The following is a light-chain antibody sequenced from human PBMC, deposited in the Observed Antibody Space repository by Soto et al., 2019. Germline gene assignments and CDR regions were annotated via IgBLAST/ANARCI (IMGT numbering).Light chain of an antibody. CDR1: QSLLHSNGYNY. J-gene: IGKJ4*01. CDR3: MQALEAPT. CDR2: LAS. V-gene: IGKV2-28*01. Sequence: DIVMTQSPLSLPVTPGEAASISCRSSQSLLHSNGYNYLDWYVQKPGQSPKLLIYLASQRASGVPDRFSGSGSGTDFTLKIRRVEAEDVGVYYCMQALEAPTFGGGTKVEIK.